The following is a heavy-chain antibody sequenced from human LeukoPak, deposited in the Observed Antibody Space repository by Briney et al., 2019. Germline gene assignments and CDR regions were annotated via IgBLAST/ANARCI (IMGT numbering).Heavy chain of an antibody. CDR3: AKDPYSSGPYNWFDP. CDR2: ISGSGDDT. D-gene: IGHD6-19*01. CDR1: GFTFSSYA. J-gene: IGHJ5*02. V-gene: IGHV3-23*01. Sequence: GGSLRLSCAGSGFTFSSYAMTWVRQAPGKGLEWVSAISGSGDDTYYADSVKGRFTISRDNSKNTLYLQINRLRADDTAVYYCAKDPYSSGPYNWFDPWGQGTLVTVSS.